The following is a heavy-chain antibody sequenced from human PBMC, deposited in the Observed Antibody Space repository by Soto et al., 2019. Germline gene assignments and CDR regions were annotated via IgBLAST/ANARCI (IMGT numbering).Heavy chain of an antibody. D-gene: IGHD1-26*01. Sequence: EVQLVESGGGLIQPGGSLRLSCAASGFTVSSNYMSWVRQAPGKGLEWVSVIYSGGSTYYADSVKGRFTISRDNSKNTLYLQMNSLRAEDTAVYYCARVTRDSGGSYTVDYWGQGTLVTVSS. CDR3: ARVTRDSGGSYTVDY. J-gene: IGHJ4*02. V-gene: IGHV3-53*01. CDR2: IYSGGST. CDR1: GFTVSSNY.